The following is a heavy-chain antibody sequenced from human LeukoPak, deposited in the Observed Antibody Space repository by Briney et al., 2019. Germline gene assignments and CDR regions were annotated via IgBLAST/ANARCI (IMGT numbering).Heavy chain of an antibody. CDR3: ARDNYGSGEANWFDP. Sequence: ASVKVSCKASGYTFTGYYMHWVRQAPGQGLEWMGWINPNSGGTNYAQKFQGWVTMTRDTSISTAYMELSRLRSDDMAVYYCARDNYGSGEANWFDPWGQGTLVTVSS. J-gene: IGHJ5*02. CDR1: GYTFTGYY. CDR2: INPNSGGT. D-gene: IGHD3-10*01. V-gene: IGHV1-2*04.